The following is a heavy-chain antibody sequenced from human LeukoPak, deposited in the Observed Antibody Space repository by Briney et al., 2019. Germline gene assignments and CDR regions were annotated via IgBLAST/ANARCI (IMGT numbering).Heavy chain of an antibody. J-gene: IGHJ4*02. CDR1: GGSISSYY. CDR3: ARDVGYSSGWFTGGGY. V-gene: IGHV4-59*01. D-gene: IGHD6-19*01. CDR2: IHYSGST. Sequence: SETLSLTCTVSGGSISSYYWSWIRQPPGKGLEWIAYIHYSGSTNYNPSLKSRVTISVDTPKNQFSLKLSSVTAADTAMYYCARDVGYSSGWFTGGGYWGQGTLVTVSS.